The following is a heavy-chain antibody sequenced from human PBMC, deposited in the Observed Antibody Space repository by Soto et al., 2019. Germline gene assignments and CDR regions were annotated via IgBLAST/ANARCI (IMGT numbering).Heavy chain of an antibody. J-gene: IGHJ4*02. CDR2: IDYSGAT. Sequence: SETLSLTYTVSGGSISSSVYYWSWIRQPPGRGLEWIGIIDYSGATYYNPSLKSRLTMSVDTSKNHFSLNLNSMTAADTAVYYCARRTGSSTYYFDYWGQGTLVTVSS. D-gene: IGHD6-6*01. CDR3: ARRTGSSTYYFDY. CDR1: GGSISSSVYY. V-gene: IGHV4-39*02.